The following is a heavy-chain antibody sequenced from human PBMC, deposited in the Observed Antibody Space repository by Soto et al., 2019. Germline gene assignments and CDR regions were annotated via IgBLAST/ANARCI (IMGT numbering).Heavy chain of an antibody. CDR1: GYTFTGYY. D-gene: IGHD3-10*01. V-gene: IGHV1-2*04. J-gene: IGHJ4*02. CDR3: ARGDLSMVRGVPGEGVVDY. Sequence: ASVKVSCKASGYTFTGYYMHWVRQAPGQGLEWMGWINPNSGGINYAQKFQGWVTMTRDTSISTAYMELSRLRSDDTAVYYCARGDLSMVRGVPGEGVVDYWGQGTLVTVSS. CDR2: INPNSGGI.